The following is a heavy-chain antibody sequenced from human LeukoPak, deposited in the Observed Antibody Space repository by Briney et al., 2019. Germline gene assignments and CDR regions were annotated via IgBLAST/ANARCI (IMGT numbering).Heavy chain of an antibody. D-gene: IGHD2-21*02. CDR1: GVSISAYY. CDR3: ARGIVVVTPNTNVYYFDY. Sequence: SETLSLTCSVSGVSISAYYWSWIRQPAGKGLEWIGRIYPGESIYASENNNYNPSLKSRVRMSGATSKNQVSLKLRSVTAADTAVYYCARGIVVVTPNTNVYYFDYWGQGTLVTVSS. V-gene: IGHV4-4*07. J-gene: IGHJ4*02. CDR2: IYPGESIYASENN.